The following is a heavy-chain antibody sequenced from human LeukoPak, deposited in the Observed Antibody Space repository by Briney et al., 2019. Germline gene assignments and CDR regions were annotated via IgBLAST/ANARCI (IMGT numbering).Heavy chain of an antibody. Sequence: GASVKVSCKASGYTFTSYYMHWMRQAPGQGLEWMGIINPSGGSTSYAQKFQGRVTISRDTSISTAYMELSSLRSEDTAVYYCARVDGSPDYWGQGTLVTVSS. CDR1: GYTFTSYY. CDR3: ARVDGSPDY. J-gene: IGHJ4*02. D-gene: IGHD2-15*01. V-gene: IGHV1-46*01. CDR2: INPSGGST.